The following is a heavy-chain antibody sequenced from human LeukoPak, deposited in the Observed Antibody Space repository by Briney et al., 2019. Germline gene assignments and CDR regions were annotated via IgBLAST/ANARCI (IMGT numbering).Heavy chain of an antibody. CDR2: ISGSGGST. V-gene: IGHV3-23*01. Sequence: GGTLRLSCAASGFTFSSYAMSWSRHGPGKGLERVSAISGSGGSTYYACSVKGRFTISRNNSKNTLYLPMNSLRAEEKAVYYCAISPTVTTDYWGQGTLVTVSS. CDR1: GFTFSSYA. CDR3: AISPTVTTDY. D-gene: IGHD4-17*01. J-gene: IGHJ4*02.